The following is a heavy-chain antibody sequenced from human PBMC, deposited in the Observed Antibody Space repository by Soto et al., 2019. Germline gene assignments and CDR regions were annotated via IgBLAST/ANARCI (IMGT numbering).Heavy chain of an antibody. CDR2: ISSNGGST. J-gene: IGHJ6*03. CDR3: ARAQGHSEGDPGDYYYYYYMDV. CDR1: GFTFSSYA. V-gene: IGHV3-64*01. D-gene: IGHD3-16*01. Sequence: GGSLRLSCAASGFTFSSYAMHWVRQAPGKGLEYVSAISSNGGSTYYANSVKGRFTISRDNSKNTLYLQMGSLRAEDMAVYYCARAQGHSEGDPGDYYYYYYMDVWGKGTTVTVSS.